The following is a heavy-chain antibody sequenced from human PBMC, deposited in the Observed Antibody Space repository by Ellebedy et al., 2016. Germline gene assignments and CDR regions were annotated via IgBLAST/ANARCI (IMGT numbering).Heavy chain of an antibody. CDR2: INPHSGGT. V-gene: IGHV1-2*02. Sequence: ASVKVSXKASGYTFTAYYIHWVRQAPGQGLEWMGWINPHSGGTNFAQKFQGRVTMTRDTSISTAYMELSKLRSDDTAVYYCTRFGSTWYWFDPWGQGTLVTVS. J-gene: IGHJ5*02. CDR3: TRFGSTWYWFDP. CDR1: GYTFTAYY. D-gene: IGHD6-13*01.